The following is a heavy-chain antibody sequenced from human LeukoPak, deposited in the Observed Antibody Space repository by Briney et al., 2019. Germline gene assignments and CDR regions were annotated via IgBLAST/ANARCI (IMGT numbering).Heavy chain of an antibody. V-gene: IGHV1-2*02. Sequence: ASVKVSCKAAGFTFTVYNIHWVRQAPGQGLEWMGWINPNNGGTNYAQKFQGRVTMTRDTSISTAYMELSRLRSDDTAVYYCARGLSGPYYYYYMDVWGKGTTVTVSS. CDR2: INPNNGGT. CDR3: ARGLSGPYYYYYMDV. J-gene: IGHJ6*03. D-gene: IGHD2-15*01. CDR1: GFTFTVYN.